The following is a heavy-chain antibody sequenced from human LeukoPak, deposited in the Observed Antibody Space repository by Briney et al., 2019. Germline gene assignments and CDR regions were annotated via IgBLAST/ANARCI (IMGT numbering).Heavy chain of an antibody. D-gene: IGHD6-25*01. CDR1: GFTFDDYA. CDR3: AGGSIVAANFDF. J-gene: IGHJ4*02. V-gene: IGHV3-9*01. CDR2: ISWNSGSI. Sequence: GRSLRLSCAASGFTFDDYAMHWVRQAPGKGLEWVSGISWNSGSIGYADSVKGRFTISRDNAKNSLYLQMSSLRAEDTAVYYCAGGSIVAANFDFWGQGTLVTVSS.